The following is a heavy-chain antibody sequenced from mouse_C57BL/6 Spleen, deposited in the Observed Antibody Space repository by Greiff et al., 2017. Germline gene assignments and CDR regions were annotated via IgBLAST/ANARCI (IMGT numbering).Heavy chain of an antibody. CDR3: ARGYYGSGRYFDV. V-gene: IGHV1-69*01. D-gene: IGHD1-1*01. J-gene: IGHJ1*03. Sequence: VQLQQPGAELVMPGASVKLSCKASGYTFTSYWMHWVKQRPGQGLEWIGEIDPSDSYTNYNQKFKGKSTLTVDKSSSTAYMQLSSLTSEDSAVYYCARGYYGSGRYFDVWGTGTTVTVSS. CDR1: GYTFTSYW. CDR2: IDPSDSYT.